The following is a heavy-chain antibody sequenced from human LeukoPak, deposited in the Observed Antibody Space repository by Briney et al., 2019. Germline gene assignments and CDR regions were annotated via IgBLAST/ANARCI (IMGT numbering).Heavy chain of an antibody. V-gene: IGHV4-31*03. D-gene: IGHD7-27*01. CDR3: ARDRMGKLDY. CDR1: GDSVSSGDYY. CDR2: IYYSGST. J-gene: IGHJ4*02. Sequence: SETLSLTCTVSGDSVSSGDYYWSGIRQHPGKGLEWIGYIYYSGSTYYNPSLKSRVTISVDTSKNQFSLKLSSVTAADTAVYYCARDRMGKLDYWGQGTLVTVSS.